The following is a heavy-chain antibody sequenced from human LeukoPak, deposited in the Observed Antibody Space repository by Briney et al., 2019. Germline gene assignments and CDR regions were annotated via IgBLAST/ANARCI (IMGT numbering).Heavy chain of an antibody. J-gene: IGHJ4*02. CDR2: INWNGAIV. V-gene: IGHV3-9*01. CDR1: GFTFDDFA. Sequence: GGSLRLTCAASGFTFDDFAMHWVRQAPGKGLEWVSGINWNGAIVDYADSVQGRFTISRDNAKNSLYLQMNNLKSEDTAFYYCATDRSRSWYGDFDDWGQGTLVTVSS. CDR3: ATDRSRSWYGDFDD. D-gene: IGHD3-10*01.